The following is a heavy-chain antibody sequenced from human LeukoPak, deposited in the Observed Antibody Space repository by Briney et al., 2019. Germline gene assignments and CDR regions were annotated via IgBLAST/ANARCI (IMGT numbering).Heavy chain of an antibody. CDR2: IYYSGST. CDR3: SGLGKYYYYGMDV. Sequence: SETLSLTCTVSGGSISSGGYYWSWIRRHPGKGLEWIGYIYYSGSTYYNPSLKSRVTISVDTSKNQFSLKLSSVTAADTAVYYCSGLGKYYYYGMDVWGQGTTVTVSS. D-gene: IGHD3-16*01. J-gene: IGHJ6*02. V-gene: IGHV4-31*03. CDR1: GGSISSGGYY.